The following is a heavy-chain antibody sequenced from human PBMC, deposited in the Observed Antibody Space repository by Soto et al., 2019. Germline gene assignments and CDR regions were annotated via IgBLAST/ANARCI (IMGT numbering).Heavy chain of an antibody. V-gene: IGHV1-18*01. CDR2: ITPNSGYT. CDR3: ATSYDTGFDP. CDR1: GYKFSSYA. J-gene: IGHJ5*02. D-gene: IGHD3-9*01. Sequence: QLPLMQSGGEARNPGASVKVSCVASGYKFSSYAISWLRQAPGQGLEWMGLITPNSGYTNYAQKFQGRLILTTDIPSSTAYMELTSLTYDDTAMYYCATSYDTGFDPWGQGTLVSVS.